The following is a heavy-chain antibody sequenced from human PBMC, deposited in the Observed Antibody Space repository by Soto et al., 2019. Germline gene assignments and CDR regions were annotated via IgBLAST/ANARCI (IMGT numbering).Heavy chain of an antibody. CDR3: ASPRWNYIY. V-gene: IGHV4-34*01. CDR1: GGSFSGYY. CDR2: MNDSGST. Sequence: QVQLQQWGAGLLKPSETLSLTCAVSGGSFSGYYWSWIRQPPGKGLEWIGEMNDSGSTKYNASLESRVAISVDTSKGHFSLTLTSVTAADTAAYYCASPRWNYIYWGQGTLVAVSS. J-gene: IGHJ4*02. D-gene: IGHD1-7*01.